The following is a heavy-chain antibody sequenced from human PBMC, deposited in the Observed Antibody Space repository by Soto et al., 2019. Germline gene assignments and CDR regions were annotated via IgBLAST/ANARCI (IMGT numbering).Heavy chain of an antibody. V-gene: IGHV1-18*01. CDR3: ARDWSLYLESSGLMLFY. CDR1: GYTFTSYG. J-gene: IGHJ2*01. D-gene: IGHD3-22*01. CDR2: ISAHNGDT. Sequence: ASVKVSCKASGYTFTSYGISWVRQAPGQGLEWVGWISAHNGDTRYAQNLQGRITMTTDTFKNTAYMELTSLTSDDTAVYYCARDWSLYLESSGLMLFYGGRGTLV.